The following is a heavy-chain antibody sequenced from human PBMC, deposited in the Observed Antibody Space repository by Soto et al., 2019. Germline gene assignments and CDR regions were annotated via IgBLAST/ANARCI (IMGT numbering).Heavy chain of an antibody. V-gene: IGHV4-39*01. J-gene: IGHJ5*02. Sequence: SETLSLTCTVSGGSISSSSYYWGWIRQPPGKGLEWIGSIYYSGSTYYNPSLKSRGTISVATSKNQFSLKLSSVTAADTAVYYCARHSYYYDSSGYSYNWFDPWGQGTLVTVSS. CDR3: ARHSYYYDSSGYSYNWFDP. CDR1: GGSISSSSYY. CDR2: IYYSGST. D-gene: IGHD3-22*01.